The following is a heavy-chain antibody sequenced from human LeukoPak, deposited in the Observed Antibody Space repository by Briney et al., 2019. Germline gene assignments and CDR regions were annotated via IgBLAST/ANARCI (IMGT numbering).Heavy chain of an antibody. J-gene: IGHJ5*02. CDR3: ARDVHGDYGSGWFDP. V-gene: IGHV1-69*05. CDR1: GCTFNNSA. D-gene: IGHD4-17*01. Sequence: SVKVSCKTSGCTFNNSAISWVRQAPGQGLEWLGGIMPLFGTAGYAQKFQGRVTITKDESTRTVYLELTSLTSDDTAVYYCARDVHGDYGSGWFDPWGQGTLVSVSS. CDR2: IMPLFGTA.